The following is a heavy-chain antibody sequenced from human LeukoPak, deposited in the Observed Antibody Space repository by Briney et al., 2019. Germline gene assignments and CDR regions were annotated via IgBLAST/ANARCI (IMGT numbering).Heavy chain of an antibody. CDR1: GGSIRSTVHY. Sequence: SETLSLTCTVSGGSIRSTVHYWAWIRQSPGKGLEWIGSSDYSGGTTYNPSLKSRVTVSVDTSKNQFSQKLTSVTAADTAVYYCARDFGDFRTDYWGQGTLVTVSS. J-gene: IGHJ4*02. V-gene: IGHV4-39*01. D-gene: IGHD4-17*01. CDR3: ARDFGDFRTDY. CDR2: SDYSGGT.